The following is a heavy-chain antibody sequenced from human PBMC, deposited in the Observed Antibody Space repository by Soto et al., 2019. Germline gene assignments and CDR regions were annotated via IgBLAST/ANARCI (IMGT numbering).Heavy chain of an antibody. D-gene: IGHD3-3*01. V-gene: IGHV3-74*01. CDR3: ARDLSITIFGVVGYDYYGMDV. Sequence: GGSLRLSCAASGFTFSSYWMHWVRQAPGKGLVWVSRINSDGSSTSYADSVKGRFTISRDNAKNTLYLQMNSLRAEDTAVYYCARDLSITIFGVVGYDYYGMDVWGQGTTVTVSS. J-gene: IGHJ6*02. CDR2: INSDGSST. CDR1: GFTFSSYW.